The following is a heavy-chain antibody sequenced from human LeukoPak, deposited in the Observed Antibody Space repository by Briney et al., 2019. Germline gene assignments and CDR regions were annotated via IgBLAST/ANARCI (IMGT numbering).Heavy chain of an antibody. D-gene: IGHD2-2*01. Sequence: GASVKVSCKASGYTFTGYYMHWVRQAPGQGLEWMGWINPNSGGTNYAQKFQGRVTMTRDTSISTAYMELSRLRSDDTAVYYCARDWRAWDCSSTSCYPPGYWGQGTLVTVSS. V-gene: IGHV1-2*02. CDR3: ARDWRAWDCSSTSCYPPGY. CDR2: INPNSGGT. J-gene: IGHJ4*02. CDR1: GYTFTGYY.